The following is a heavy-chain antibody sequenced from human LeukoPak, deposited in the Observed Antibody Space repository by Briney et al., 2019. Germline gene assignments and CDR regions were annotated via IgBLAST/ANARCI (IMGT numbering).Heavy chain of an antibody. Sequence: ASVEVSCKASGYTFTSYDINWVRQATGQGLEWMGWMNPNSGNTGYAQKFQGRVTITRNTSISTAYMELSSLRSEDTAVYYCARTDSSGPHRGLSWGQGTLVTVSS. J-gene: IGHJ4*02. CDR2: MNPNSGNT. D-gene: IGHD3-22*01. CDR3: ARTDSSGPHRGLS. V-gene: IGHV1-8*03. CDR1: GYTFTSYD.